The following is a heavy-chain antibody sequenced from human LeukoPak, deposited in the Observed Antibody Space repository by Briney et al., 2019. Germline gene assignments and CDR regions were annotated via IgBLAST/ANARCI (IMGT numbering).Heavy chain of an antibody. V-gene: IGHV3-7*01. D-gene: IGHD3-22*01. CDR1: GFIFSSYA. CDR2: IKQDGSEK. CDR3: ARGYYDSSGYYDL. Sequence: PGGSLRLSCAASGFIFSSYAMSWVRQAPGKGLEWVANIKQDGSEKYYVDSVKGRFTISRDNAKNSLYLQMNSLRAEDTAVYYCARGYYDSSGYYDLWGQGTMVTVSS. J-gene: IGHJ3*01.